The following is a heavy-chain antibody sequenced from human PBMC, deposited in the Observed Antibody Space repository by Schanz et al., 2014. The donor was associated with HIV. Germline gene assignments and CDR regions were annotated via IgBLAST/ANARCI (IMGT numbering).Heavy chain of an antibody. D-gene: IGHD3-9*01. Sequence: QVRLIQSGSDLKKPGASGTVSCKASGYPFTNYGITWGRQAPGQGLDWGGWISPYKGDRKYDQKFQGRVTLTTDTSTNTAYMELRSLRSDDTAVYYCAKGQDWPGPQLDHWGHGSPVTVSS. CDR3: AKGQDWPGPQLDH. CDR1: GYPFTNYG. J-gene: IGHJ4*03. V-gene: IGHV1-18*01. CDR2: ISPYKGDR.